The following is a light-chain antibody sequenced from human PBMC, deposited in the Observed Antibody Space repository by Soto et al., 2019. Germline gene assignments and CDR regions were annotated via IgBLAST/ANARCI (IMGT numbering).Light chain of an antibody. CDR3: QKYSSVPL. CDR2: AAS. Sequence: DIQMTQSPSSLSASVGDRVTITCRASQGISNYIDWYQQKPGKAPKLLIYAASTLQSGVPSRFSGSGSGTDFTLTINSLQAEDVATYSCQKYSSVPLFGPGTKVDIK. J-gene: IGKJ3*01. CDR1: QGISNY. V-gene: IGKV1-27*01.